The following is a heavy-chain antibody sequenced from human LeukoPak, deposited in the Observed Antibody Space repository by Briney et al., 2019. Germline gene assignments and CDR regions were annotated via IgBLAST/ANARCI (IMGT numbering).Heavy chain of an antibody. Sequence: GRSLRLSCAASGFTFSSYAMHWVRQAPGKGLEWVAVISYDGSNKYYADSVKGRFTISRDNSKNTLYLQMNSLRAEDTAVYYCAKTDDSSGYYYGIVSWGQGTLVTVSS. V-gene: IGHV3-30-3*02. CDR3: AKTDDSSGYYYGIVS. D-gene: IGHD3-22*01. J-gene: IGHJ4*02. CDR1: GFTFSSYA. CDR2: ISYDGSNK.